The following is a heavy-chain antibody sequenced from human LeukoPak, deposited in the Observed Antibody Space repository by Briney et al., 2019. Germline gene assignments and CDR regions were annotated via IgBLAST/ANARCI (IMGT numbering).Heavy chain of an antibody. Sequence: GASAKVSCKASGYTFTNYYIHWVRQAPGQGLEWMGVINPSGGSTSYAQKFQGRVTMTRDMSTSTVYMELSSLRSEDTAVYYCARTLIPARRYYYYMDVWGKGTTITVSS. CDR3: ARTLIPARRYYYYMDV. V-gene: IGHV1-46*01. CDR1: GYTFTNYY. CDR2: INPSGGST. D-gene: IGHD6-6*01. J-gene: IGHJ6*03.